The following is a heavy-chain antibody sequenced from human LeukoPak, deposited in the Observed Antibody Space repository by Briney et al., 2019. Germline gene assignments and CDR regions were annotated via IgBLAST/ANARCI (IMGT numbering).Heavy chain of an antibody. J-gene: IGHJ5*02. CDR2: ISRNSGSI. D-gene: IGHD6-13*01. V-gene: IGHV3-9*01. Sequence: GGSLRLSCAASGFTFDDYAMHWVRQAPGKGLEWVPGISRNSGSIGYADSVKGRFTISRDNAKNSLYLQMNSLRAEDTALYYCAKDIGGYSSSGSWFDPWGQGTLVTVSS. CDR1: GFTFDDYA. CDR3: AKDIGGYSSSGSWFDP.